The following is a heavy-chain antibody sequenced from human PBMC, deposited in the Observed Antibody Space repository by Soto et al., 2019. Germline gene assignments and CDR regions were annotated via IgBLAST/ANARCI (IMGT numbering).Heavy chain of an antibody. CDR3: ARERGDVLRYFDWLPQDAFDI. J-gene: IGHJ3*02. V-gene: IGHV3-33*01. CDR2: IWYDGSNK. CDR1: GFTFSSYG. Sequence: PGGSLRLSCAASGFTFSSYGMHWVRQAPGKGLEWVAVIWYDGSNKYYADSVKGRFTISRDNSKNTLYLQMNSLRAEDTAVYYCARERGDVLRYFDWLPQDAFDIWGQGTMVTVSS. D-gene: IGHD3-9*01.